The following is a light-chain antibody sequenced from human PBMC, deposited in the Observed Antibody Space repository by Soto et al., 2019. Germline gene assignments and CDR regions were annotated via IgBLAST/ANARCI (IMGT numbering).Light chain of an antibody. CDR1: QSVSSSY. Sequence: EIVLTQSPGTPSLSPGETVTLSCRASQSVSSSYLAWYQQKPGQAHRLHIYGASSRATGIPDRFSGSGSGTYFTLTSSSLEPEDFAVYYCQQYGSSPYTFGQGTKLEIK. CDR2: GAS. CDR3: QQYGSSPYT. J-gene: IGKJ2*01. V-gene: IGKV3-20*01.